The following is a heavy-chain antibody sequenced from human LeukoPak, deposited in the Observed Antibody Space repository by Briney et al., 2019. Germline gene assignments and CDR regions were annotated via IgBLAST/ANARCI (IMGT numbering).Heavy chain of an antibody. CDR1: GFTFSSYW. J-gene: IGHJ4*02. D-gene: IGHD3-22*01. Sequence: PGGSLRLSCAASGFTFSSYWMSWVRQAPGKGLEWVANVKQDGSEKYYVDSVKGRFTISRDNAKNSLYLQMNSLRAEDSAVYYCARGFDYYDSSGYCFDYWGQGSPVTVSS. CDR2: VKQDGSEK. CDR3: ARGFDYYDSSGYCFDY. V-gene: IGHV3-7*01.